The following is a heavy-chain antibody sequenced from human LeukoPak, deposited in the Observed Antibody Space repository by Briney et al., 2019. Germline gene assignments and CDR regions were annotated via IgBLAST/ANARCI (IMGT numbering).Heavy chain of an antibody. CDR3: ARDVGISGSYEGPFDY. J-gene: IGHJ4*02. Sequence: SETLSLTCTVSGGSISSSSYYWGWIRQPPGKGLEWIGSIYYSGSTYYNPSLKSRVTISVDTSKNQFSLKLSSVTAADTAVYYCARDVGISGSYEGPFDYWGQGTLVTVSS. CDR2: IYYSGST. D-gene: IGHD1-26*01. V-gene: IGHV4-39*07. CDR1: GGSISSSSYY.